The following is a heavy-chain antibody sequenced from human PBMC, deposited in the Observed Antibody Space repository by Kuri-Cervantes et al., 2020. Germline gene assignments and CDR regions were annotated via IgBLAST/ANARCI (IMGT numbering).Heavy chain of an antibody. CDR3: ARGREVGTAMAFDS. D-gene: IGHD5-18*01. CDR1: GFTFSSCS. CDR2: IYSGGTT. Sequence: GGSLRLSCATSGFTFSSCSMNWVRQASGKGLDWVSVIYSGGTTYYADSVKGRFTISRHNSKNTLDLQMNNLRIEDTAVYYCARGREVGTAMAFDSWGQGTLVTVSS. V-gene: IGHV3-53*04. J-gene: IGHJ4*02.